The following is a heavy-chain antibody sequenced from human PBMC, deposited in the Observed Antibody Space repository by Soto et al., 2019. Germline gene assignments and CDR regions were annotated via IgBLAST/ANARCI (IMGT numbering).Heavy chain of an antibody. D-gene: IGHD1-7*01. Sequence: QVQLVQSGAEVKKPGASVKVSCKASGYTFTGYGITWVRQAPGQGLEWVGWISAYNGNTNYAHKLQGRVTMTTDTSTRTAYMELRSLSFYDTAVYYCARMELVGAEIDYWGQGTLVTVSS. CDR2: ISAYNGNT. J-gene: IGHJ4*02. V-gene: IGHV1-18*01. CDR1: GYTFTGYG. CDR3: ARMELVGAEIDY.